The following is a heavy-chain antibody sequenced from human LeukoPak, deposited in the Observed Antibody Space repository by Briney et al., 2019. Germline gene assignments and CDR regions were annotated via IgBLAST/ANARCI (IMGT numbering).Heavy chain of an antibody. CDR2: INHSGST. CDR1: GGSFSGYY. J-gene: IGHJ4*02. CDR3: ARGPGPARGRFDY. D-gene: IGHD3-10*01. Sequence: PSETLSLTCAVYGGSFSGYYWSWIRQPPGKGLEWIGEINHSGSTNYNPSLKSRVTISVDTSKNQFSLKLSSVTAADTAVYYCARGPGPARGRFDYWGQGTLVTVSS. V-gene: IGHV4-34*01.